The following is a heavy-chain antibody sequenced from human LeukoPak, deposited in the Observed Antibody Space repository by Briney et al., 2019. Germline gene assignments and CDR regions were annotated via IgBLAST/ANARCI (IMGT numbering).Heavy chain of an antibody. CDR1: GFTFTNAW. D-gene: IGHD1-26*01. Sequence: GGSLRLSCAASGFTFTNAWMHWVRQAPGKGLEWVAVISYDGSNKYYADSVKGRFTISRDNSKNTLYLQMNSLRAEDTAVYYCARDRVGATDYFDYWGQGTLVTVSS. CDR2: ISYDGSNK. V-gene: IGHV3-30-3*01. CDR3: ARDRVGATDYFDY. J-gene: IGHJ4*02.